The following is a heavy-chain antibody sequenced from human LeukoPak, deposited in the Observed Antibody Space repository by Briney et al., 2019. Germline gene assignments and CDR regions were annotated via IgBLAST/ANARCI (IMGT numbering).Heavy chain of an antibody. V-gene: IGHV3-7*01. CDR3: AGDPMSIAARPRGTGAFDI. D-gene: IGHD6-6*01. CDR2: IKQDGSEK. CDR1: GFTFSSYW. Sequence: GGSLRLSCAASGFTFSSYWMSWVRQAPGKGLEWVANIKQDGSEKYYVDSVKGRFTISRDNAKNSLYLQMNSLRAEDTAVYYCAGDPMSIAARPRGTGAFDIWGQGTMVTVSS. J-gene: IGHJ3*02.